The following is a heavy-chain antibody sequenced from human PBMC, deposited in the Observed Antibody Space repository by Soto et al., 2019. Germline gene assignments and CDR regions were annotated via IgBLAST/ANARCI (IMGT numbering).Heavy chain of an antibody. Sequence: QVQLVQSGAEVKKPGSSVKVSCKASGGTFSSYAISWVRQAPGQGVEWMGGIIPIFGTANYAHKFQGRVTITADEATSAADMELGSLRSEDTAVYYCARDREIGICGVARYYGMDVWGQGTTVTVSS. CDR2: IIPIFGTA. CDR3: ARDREIGICGVARYYGMDV. CDR1: GGTFSSYA. D-gene: IGHD3-3*01. V-gene: IGHV1-69*01. J-gene: IGHJ6*02.